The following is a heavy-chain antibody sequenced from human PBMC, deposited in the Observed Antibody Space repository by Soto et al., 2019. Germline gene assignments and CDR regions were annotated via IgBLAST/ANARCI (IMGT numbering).Heavy chain of an antibody. CDR3: ARLGGTRGYYYYYGMDV. CDR1: VYSFTSYW. D-gene: IGHD3-3*01. Sequence: GESLKISCKGSVYSFTSYWISWVRQMPGKGLEWMGRIDPSDSYTNYSPSFQGHVTISADKSISTAYLQWSSLKASDTAMYYCARLGGTRGYYYYYGMDVWGQGTTVTVSS. J-gene: IGHJ6*02. V-gene: IGHV5-10-1*01. CDR2: IDPSDSYT.